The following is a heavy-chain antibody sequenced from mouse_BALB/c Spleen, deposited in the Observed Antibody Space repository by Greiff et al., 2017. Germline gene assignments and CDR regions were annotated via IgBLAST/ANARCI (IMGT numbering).Heavy chain of an antibody. Sequence: EVKLMESGAELVKPGASVKLSCTASGFNIKDTYMHWVKQRPEQGLEWIGRIDPANGNTKYDPKFQGKATITADTSSNTAYLQLSSLTSEDTAVYYCARSNGYLYAMDYWGQGTSVTVSS. CDR1: GFNIKDTY. D-gene: IGHD1-2*01. CDR2: IDPANGNT. CDR3: ARSNGYLYAMDY. V-gene: IGHV14-3*02. J-gene: IGHJ4*01.